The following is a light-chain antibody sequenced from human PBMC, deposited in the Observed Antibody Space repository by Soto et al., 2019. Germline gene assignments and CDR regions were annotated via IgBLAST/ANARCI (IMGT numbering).Light chain of an antibody. CDR3: CSAAGGAQV. V-gene: IGLV2-11*01. Sequence: QSVLTQPRSVSGSPGQSVSISCTGTNSDVGGYNYLSWYQQYPGKAPKLIIFEGNKRPSGVPNRFSGSKSGNTASLTISALQADDEADYYCCSAAGGAQVFGTGTKVTVL. CDR2: EGN. J-gene: IGLJ1*01. CDR1: NSDVGGYNY.